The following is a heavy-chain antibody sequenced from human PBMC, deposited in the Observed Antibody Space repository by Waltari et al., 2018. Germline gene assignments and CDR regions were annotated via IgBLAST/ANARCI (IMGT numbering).Heavy chain of an antibody. J-gene: IGHJ2*01. CDR3: AKERARDVYWYFDL. V-gene: IGHV3-23*01. CDR2: ISGSGGST. CDR1: GYSISSGYS. Sequence: VQLQESGPGLVKPSETLSLTCAVSGYSISSGYSWGWIRQPPGKGLEWVSAISGSGGSTYYADSVKGRFTISRDNSKNTLYLQMNSLRAEDTAVYYCAKERARDVYWYFDLWGRGTLVTVSS.